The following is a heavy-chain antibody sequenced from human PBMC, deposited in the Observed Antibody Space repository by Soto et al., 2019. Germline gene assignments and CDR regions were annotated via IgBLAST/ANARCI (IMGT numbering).Heavy chain of an antibody. CDR1: GYNFAGYW. J-gene: IGHJ4*02. CDR3: ARGGVSTRPFDY. CDR2: IYPSDSDT. Sequence: PGESLKISCKGSGYNFAGYWIAWVRQMPGKGLELRGIIYPSDSDTRYRPSFQGQVTISADKSISSAYLQWSSLRASDTAMYYCARGGVSTRPFDYWGQGTPVTVSS. D-gene: IGHD3-3*01. V-gene: IGHV5-51*01.